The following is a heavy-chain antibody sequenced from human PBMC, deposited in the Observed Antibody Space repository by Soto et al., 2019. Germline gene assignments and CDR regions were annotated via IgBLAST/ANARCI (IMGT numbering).Heavy chain of an antibody. J-gene: IGHJ4*02. CDR2: IYSGGST. CDR3: ARDLYDYIWGSYRYTGSDY. Sequence: GGSLRLSCAASGFTVSSNYMSWVRQAPGKGLEWVSVIYSGGSTYYADSVKGRFTISRDNSKNTLYLQMNSLRAEDTAVYYCARDLYDYIWGSYRYTGSDYWGQGTLVTVSS. D-gene: IGHD3-16*02. V-gene: IGHV3-66*01. CDR1: GFTVSSNY.